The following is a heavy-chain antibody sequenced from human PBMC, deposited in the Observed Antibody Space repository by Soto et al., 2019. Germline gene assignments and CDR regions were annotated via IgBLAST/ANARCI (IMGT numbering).Heavy chain of an antibody. V-gene: IGHV4-31*03. CDR1: GGSISSGDYR. D-gene: IGHD3-9*01. CDR2: ISYSGTA. CDR3: GSLIRNFDPLYFFDY. J-gene: IGHJ4*02. Sequence: QVQLQESGPGLVKPSQTLSLTCTVSGGSISSGDYRWSWIRQHPGKGLEWIGFISYSGTAYYNPSLKSRGTISVDTSKNQFSLKVTSVTAADTAVYFCGSLIRNFDPLYFFDYWGQGILVTVSS.